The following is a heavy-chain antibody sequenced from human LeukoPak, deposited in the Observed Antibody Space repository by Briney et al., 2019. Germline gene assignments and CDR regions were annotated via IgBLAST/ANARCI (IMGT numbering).Heavy chain of an antibody. Sequence: GGSLRLSCAASGFTFSNYWMSWVRQAPGKGLEWVANIREDGSEKYYVDSVKGQFTISRDNSKNTLYLQMNSLRAEDTAVYYCARPVTMVRGVIKDYFDYWGQGTLVTVSS. CDR1: GFTFSNYW. J-gene: IGHJ4*02. CDR3: ARPVTMVRGVIKDYFDY. CDR2: IREDGSEK. V-gene: IGHV3-7*01. D-gene: IGHD3-10*01.